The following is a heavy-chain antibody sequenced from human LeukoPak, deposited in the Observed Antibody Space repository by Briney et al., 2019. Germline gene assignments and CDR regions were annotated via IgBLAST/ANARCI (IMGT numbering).Heavy chain of an antibody. Sequence: APVKVSCKASGYTFTGYYMHWVRQAPGQGLEWMGWINPNSGGTNCAQKFQGRVTMTRDTSISTAYMELSRLRSDDTAVYYCARELRSGYDWGRVPNAFDIWGQGTMVTVSS. CDR2: INPNSGGT. CDR3: ARELRSGYDWGRVPNAFDI. CDR1: GYTFTGYY. V-gene: IGHV1-2*02. J-gene: IGHJ3*02. D-gene: IGHD5-12*01.